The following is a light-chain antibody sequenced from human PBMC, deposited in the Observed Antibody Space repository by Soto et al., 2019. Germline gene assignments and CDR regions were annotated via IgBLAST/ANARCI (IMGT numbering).Light chain of an antibody. CDR1: QSVSSH. V-gene: IGKV3-15*01. CDR3: QHYNNGPRYT. Sequence: EVVLTLSPATLSVSPGERATLSCRASQSVSSHLAWYQQKPGQAPRLLIYGASTRATGIPDRFSGSGSGTEFTLTISSLQSEDFAVYYCQHYNNGPRYTFGQGTKLEIK. J-gene: IGKJ2*01. CDR2: GAS.